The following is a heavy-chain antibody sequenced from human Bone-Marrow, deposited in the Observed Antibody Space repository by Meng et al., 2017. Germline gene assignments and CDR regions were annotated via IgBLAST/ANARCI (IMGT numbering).Heavy chain of an antibody. D-gene: IGHD6-13*01. Sequence: GESLKISCAASGFTFSDYYMSWIRQAPGKGLEGVSYISSSGSTIYYADSVKGRFTISRDNAKNSLYLKMNSLRAEDTAVYYCARGSSSWYYYYYYYGMDVWGQGTTVTVSS. J-gene: IGHJ6*02. CDR1: GFTFSDYY. CDR3: ARGSSSWYYYYYYYGMDV. CDR2: ISSSGSTI. V-gene: IGHV3-11*04.